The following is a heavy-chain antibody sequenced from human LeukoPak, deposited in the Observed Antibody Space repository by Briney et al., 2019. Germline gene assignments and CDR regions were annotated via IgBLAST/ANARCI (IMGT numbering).Heavy chain of an antibody. D-gene: IGHD1-26*01. J-gene: IGHJ4*02. CDR2: INHSGST. V-gene: IGHV4-34*01. Sequence: SETLSLTCAVYGGSFSGYYWSWIRQPPGKGLEWIGEINHSGSTNYNPSLKSRVTISVDTSKNQFSLKLSSVTAADTAVYYCARSRGVVGATWVNWGQGTLVTVSS. CDR3: ARSRGVVGATWVN. CDR1: GGSFSGYY.